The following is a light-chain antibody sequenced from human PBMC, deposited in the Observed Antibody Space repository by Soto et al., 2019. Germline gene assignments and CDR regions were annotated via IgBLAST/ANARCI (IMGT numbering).Light chain of an antibody. CDR2: KAS. J-gene: IGKJ2*01. V-gene: IGKV1-5*03. CDR3: QDYSSYSMYT. Sequence: DIQMTQSPSTLSGSVGDRVTITCRASQTISSWLAWYQQKPGKAPKLLIYKASTLKSGVPSRFSGSGSGTEFTLTISSLQPDDFATYYCQDYSSYSMYTVGQGTKVDSK. CDR1: QTISSW.